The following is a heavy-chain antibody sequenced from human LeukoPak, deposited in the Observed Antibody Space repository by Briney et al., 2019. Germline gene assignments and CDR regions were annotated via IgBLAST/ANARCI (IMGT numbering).Heavy chain of an antibody. V-gene: IGHV1-69*04. CDR2: IIPILGIA. J-gene: IGHJ5*02. Sequence: SSVKVSCKASGGTFSSYTISWVRQAPGQGLEWMGRIIPILGIANYAQKCQGRVTISADKSTSTAYMELSSLRSEDTAVYYCARDMVPAAIDVVRFDPWGQGTLVTVSS. CDR1: GGTFSSYT. D-gene: IGHD2-2*02. CDR3: ARDMVPAAIDVVRFDP.